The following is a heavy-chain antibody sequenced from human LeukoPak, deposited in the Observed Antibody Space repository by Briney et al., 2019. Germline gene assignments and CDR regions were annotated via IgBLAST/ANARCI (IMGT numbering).Heavy chain of an antibody. D-gene: IGHD3-10*02. Sequence: AASVKVSCKASGYTLPSYDINCVRQATGQGLEWMGWMNPNSGNTGYAQKFQGRVTMTRNTSISTAYMELSSLRSEDTAVYYCARRETAAVFGVYNYYYYYGMDVWGQGTTVTVSS. CDR1: GYTLPSYD. J-gene: IGHJ6*02. CDR3: ARRETAAVFGVYNYYYYYGMDV. CDR2: MNPNSGNT. V-gene: IGHV1-8*01.